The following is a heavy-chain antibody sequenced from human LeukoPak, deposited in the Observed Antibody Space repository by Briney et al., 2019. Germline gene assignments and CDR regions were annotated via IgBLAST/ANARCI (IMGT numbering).Heavy chain of an antibody. Sequence: GGSLRLSCAASGFTFSSYAMHWVRQAPGKGLEWVAVISYDGSNKYYADSVKGRFTISRDNSKNTLYLQMNSLRAEDTAVYYCARQLLWFGELSPSWFDPWGQGTLVTVSS. D-gene: IGHD3-10*01. CDR2: ISYDGSNK. CDR1: GFTFSSYA. J-gene: IGHJ5*02. V-gene: IGHV3-30*01. CDR3: ARQLLWFGELSPSWFDP.